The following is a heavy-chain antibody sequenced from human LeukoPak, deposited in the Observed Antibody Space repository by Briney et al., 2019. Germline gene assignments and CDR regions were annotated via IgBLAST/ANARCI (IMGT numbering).Heavy chain of an antibody. D-gene: IGHD5-18*01. J-gene: IGHJ3*02. Sequence: SVKVSCKASGATFSSYAISWVRQAPGQGLEWMGGIIPIFGTANYAQKFQGRVTITADESTSTAYIELSSRRSEDTAVYYCAGDLMDTAMGGVAFDIWGQGTMVTVSS. CDR3: AGDLMDTAMGGVAFDI. CDR1: GATFSSYA. V-gene: IGHV1-69*01. CDR2: IIPIFGTA.